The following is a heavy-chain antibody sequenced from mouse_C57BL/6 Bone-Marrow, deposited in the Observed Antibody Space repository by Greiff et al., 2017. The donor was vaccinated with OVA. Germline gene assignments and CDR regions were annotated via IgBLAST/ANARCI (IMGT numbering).Heavy chain of an antibody. D-gene: IGHD1-1*01. V-gene: IGHV5-4*01. CDR2: ISDGGSYT. Sequence: EVQLQQSGGGLVKPGGSLKLSCAASGFTFSSYAMSWVRQTPEKRLEWVATISDGGSYTYYPDNVKGRFTISRDNAKNNLYLQMSHLKSDDTAMYYCARDEGVLRYWGQGTTLTVSS. CDR3: ARDEGVLRY. J-gene: IGHJ2*01. CDR1: GFTFSSYA.